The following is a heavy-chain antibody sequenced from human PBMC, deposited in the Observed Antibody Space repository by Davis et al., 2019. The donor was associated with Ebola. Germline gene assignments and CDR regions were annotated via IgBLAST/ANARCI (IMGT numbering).Heavy chain of an antibody. CDR3: TTGYGYDSDY. D-gene: IGHD5-12*01. CDR1: GFMFSESA. CDR2: VRSRSYSFAT. J-gene: IGHJ4*02. V-gene: IGHV3-73*01. Sequence: GGSLRLSCAASGFMFSESALHWVRQAPGKGLEWVGRVRSRSYSFATGYGESVKGRFTISRDDSKNTLYLQMNSLKTEDTAVYYCTTGYGYDSDYWGQGTLVTVSS.